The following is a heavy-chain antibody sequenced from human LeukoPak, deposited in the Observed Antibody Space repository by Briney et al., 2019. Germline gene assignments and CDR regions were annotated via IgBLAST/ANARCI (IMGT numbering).Heavy chain of an antibody. V-gene: IGHV4-61*02. D-gene: IGHD3-22*01. J-gene: IGHJ4*02. Sequence: SQTLSLTCTVSGGSISSGSYYWSWIRQPAGKGLEGIWRVYTSGSTNYNPSLNSLFTISVDPPKNQFSLQLSSVTAADTAVYYCARLGDGDISDSSGLDYWGQGTLVTVSS. CDR1: GGSISSGSYY. CDR2: VYTSGST. CDR3: ARLGDGDISDSSGLDY.